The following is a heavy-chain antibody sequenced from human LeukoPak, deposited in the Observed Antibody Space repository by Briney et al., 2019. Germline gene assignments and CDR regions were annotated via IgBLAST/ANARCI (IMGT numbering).Heavy chain of an antibody. CDR1: GFTFSSYG. CDR3: AKDLSGGIVGATLDY. D-gene: IGHD1-26*01. CDR2: ISYDGSNK. V-gene: IGHV3-30*18. J-gene: IGHJ4*02. Sequence: PGGSLRLSCAASGFTFSSYGMHWVRQAPGKRLEWVAVISYDGSNKYYADSVKGRFTISRDNSKNTLYLQMNSLRAEDTAVYYCAKDLSGGIVGATLDYWGQGTLVTVSS.